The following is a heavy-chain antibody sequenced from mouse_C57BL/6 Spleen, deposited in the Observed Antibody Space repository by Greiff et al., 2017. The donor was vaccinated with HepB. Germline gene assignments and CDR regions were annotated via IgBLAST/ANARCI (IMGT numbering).Heavy chain of an antibody. V-gene: IGHV2-2*01. CDR2: IWSGGST. Sequence: QVQLQQSGPGLVQPSQSLSITCTVSGFSLTSYGVHWVRQSPGKGLEWLGVIWSGGSTDYNAAFISRLSISKDNSKSQVFFKMNSLQADDTAIYYCARSLYYSNYHYAMDYWGQGTSVTVSS. CDR1: GFSLTSYG. J-gene: IGHJ4*01. CDR3: ARSLYYSNYHYAMDY. D-gene: IGHD2-5*01.